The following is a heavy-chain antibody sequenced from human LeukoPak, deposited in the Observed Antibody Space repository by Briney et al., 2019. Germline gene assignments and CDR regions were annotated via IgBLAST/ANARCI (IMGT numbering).Heavy chain of an antibody. Sequence: SETLSLTCTVSGGSISSSSYYWGWIRQPPGKGLEWIGSIYYSGGTYYNPPLKSRVTISVDTSKNQFSLKLSSVTAADTAVYYCARRPEYYYGSGSYSEYYFDYWGQGTLVTVSS. J-gene: IGHJ4*02. CDR1: GGSISSSSYY. CDR3: ARRPEYYYGSGSYSEYYFDY. V-gene: IGHV4-39*01. D-gene: IGHD3-10*01. CDR2: IYYSGGT.